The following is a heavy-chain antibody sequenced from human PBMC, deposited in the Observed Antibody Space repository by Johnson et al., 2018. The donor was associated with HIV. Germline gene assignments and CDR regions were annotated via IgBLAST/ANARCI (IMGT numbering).Heavy chain of an antibody. J-gene: IGHJ3*01. Sequence: EVQLVESGGGLVQPGGSLRLSCADSGFTFSSYAMRWVRQAPGKGLEWVSAISGRGSTIYYADSVKGRFIISRDNAKNSLYLQMNSLRAEDTAVYYCATRDPTYRPGAFDLWGQGTMVTVSS. CDR2: ISGRGSTI. V-gene: IGHV3-23*04. CDR3: ATRDPTYRPGAFDL. CDR1: GFTFSSYA. D-gene: IGHD1-14*01.